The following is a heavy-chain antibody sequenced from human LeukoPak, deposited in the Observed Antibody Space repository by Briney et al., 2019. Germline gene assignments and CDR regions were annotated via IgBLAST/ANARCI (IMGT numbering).Heavy chain of an antibody. CDR1: GFTFSSYS. V-gene: IGHV3-48*01. CDR3: ARDCSSTSCYGGFDY. CDR2: ISSSSSTI. Sequence: GGSLRLSCAASGFTFSSYSMNWVRQAPGKGMEWVSYISSSSSTIYYADSVKGRFTISRDNAKNSLYLQMNSLRAEDTAVYYCARDCSSTSCYGGFDYWGQGTLVTVSS. J-gene: IGHJ4*02. D-gene: IGHD2-2*01.